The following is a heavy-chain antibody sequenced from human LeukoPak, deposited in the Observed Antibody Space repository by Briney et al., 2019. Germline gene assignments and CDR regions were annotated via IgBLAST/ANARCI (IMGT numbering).Heavy chain of an antibody. D-gene: IGHD3-10*01. CDR1: GFTFDDYA. CDR3: AKASWFGELLWDY. CDR2: ISWNSGSI. V-gene: IGHV3-9*01. J-gene: IGHJ4*02. Sequence: GRSLRLSCAASGFTFDDYAMHWVRQAPGKGLEWVSGISWNSGSIGYADSVKGRFTISRDNAKNSLYLQMNSLRAEDTALYYCAKASWFGELLWDYWGQGTLVTVSS.